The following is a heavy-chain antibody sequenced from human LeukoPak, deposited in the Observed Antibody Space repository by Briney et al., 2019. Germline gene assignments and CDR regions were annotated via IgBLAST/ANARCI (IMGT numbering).Heavy chain of an antibody. CDR3: ARQDSKVGAYTGPYYFDY. CDR2: IYTSGTT. V-gene: IGHV4-4*07. Sequence: PSETLSLTCTVSGGSISGHYWSWIRQPAGKGLEWIGRIYTSGTTHDNPSLTSRVTMSVDTSKNQVSLKVTSVTAADTAVYYCARQDSKVGAYTGPYYFDYWGQGNLVTVSS. CDR1: GGSISGHY. J-gene: IGHJ4*02. D-gene: IGHD1-26*01.